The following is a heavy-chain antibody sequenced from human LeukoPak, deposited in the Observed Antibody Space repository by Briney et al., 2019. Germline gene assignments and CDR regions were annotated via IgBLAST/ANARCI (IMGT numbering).Heavy chain of an antibody. CDR1: GFTVSSYY. V-gene: IGHV3-53*01. CDR3: ARGSRSGSLTSAFDI. CDR2: VYSGGNT. D-gene: IGHD1-26*01. J-gene: IGHJ3*02. Sequence: GGSLRLSCAASGFTVSSYYMTWVRQASGKGLECVSVVYSGGNTYYADSVKGRFTISRDNSKNTLYLQMNSLRAEDTAVYYCARGSRSGSLTSAFDIWGQGTMVTVSS.